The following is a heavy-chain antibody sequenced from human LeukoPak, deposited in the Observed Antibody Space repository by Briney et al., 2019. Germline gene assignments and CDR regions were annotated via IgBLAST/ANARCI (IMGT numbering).Heavy chain of an antibody. J-gene: IGHJ6*04. Sequence: SETLSLTCTVSGGSISSYYWSWIRRPPGQGLEWIGYIYYSGSTNYNPSLKSRVTISVDTSKNQFSLKLSSVTAADTAVYYCARDGAIAAGENYYYYGMDVWGKGTTVTVSS. D-gene: IGHD6-25*01. CDR3: ARDGAIAAGENYYYYGMDV. CDR2: IYYSGST. V-gene: IGHV4-59*01. CDR1: GGSISSYY.